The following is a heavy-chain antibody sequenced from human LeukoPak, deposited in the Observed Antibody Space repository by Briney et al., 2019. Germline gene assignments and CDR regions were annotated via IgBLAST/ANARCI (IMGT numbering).Heavy chain of an antibody. CDR1: GFTFSRYS. J-gene: IGHJ6*02. CDR3: AKGGEVVPAARSYYYYGMDV. D-gene: IGHD2-2*01. Sequence: GGSLRLSCAASGFTFSRYSMNWVRQAPGKGLEWVSYISTSSSTIYYADSVKGRFTISRDNTKNSLYLQMNSLRAEDTAVYYCAKGGEVVPAARSYYYYGMDVWGQGTTVTVSS. V-gene: IGHV3-48*04. CDR2: ISTSSSTI.